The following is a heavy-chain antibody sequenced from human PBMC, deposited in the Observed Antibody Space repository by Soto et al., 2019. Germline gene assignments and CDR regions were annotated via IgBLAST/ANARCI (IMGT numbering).Heavy chain of an antibody. V-gene: IGHV3-74*01. Sequence: PVGSLRLSCAASGFTFSSYWMHWVRQAPGKGLVWVSRINSDGSSTSDADSVKGRFTISRDNAKNTLYLQMNSLRAEDTAVYYCARTTSQWLVDYWGQGALVKVSS. CDR2: INSDGSST. CDR3: ARTTSQWLVDY. J-gene: IGHJ4*02. CDR1: GFTFSSYW. D-gene: IGHD6-19*01.